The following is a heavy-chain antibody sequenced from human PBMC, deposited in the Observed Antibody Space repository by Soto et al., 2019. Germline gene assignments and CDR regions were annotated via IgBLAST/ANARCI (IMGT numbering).Heavy chain of an antibody. CDR2: VSASGSIT. J-gene: IGHJ4*02. V-gene: IGHV3-23*01. D-gene: IGHD2-15*01. CDR1: GFTFSSYD. CDR3: AKGDCSGGRCYRGFDY. Sequence: GGSLRLSCAASGFTFSSYDMGWVRQAPGKGLEWVSGVSASGSITSYADSAKGRFTISRDNAKNTVFLQMSSLRAEDTAVYFCAKGDCSGGRCYRGFDYWGQGTLVTVSS.